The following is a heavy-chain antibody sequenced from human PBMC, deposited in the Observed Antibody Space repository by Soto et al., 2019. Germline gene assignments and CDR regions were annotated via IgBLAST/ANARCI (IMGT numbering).Heavy chain of an antibody. Sequence: SETLSLTCAVHGGSFSGYYWDWIRQPPGKGLEWIGEVNHGGTSNYNPSLKSRAIISVDTSKNQFSLKLTSVTAEDTALYARSSFLRSGDLFHGLDVWGQGTTVT. CDR3: SSFLRSGDLFHGLDV. D-gene: IGHD3-10*01. V-gene: IGHV4-34*01. CDR1: GGSFSGYY. J-gene: IGHJ6*02. CDR2: VNHGGTS.